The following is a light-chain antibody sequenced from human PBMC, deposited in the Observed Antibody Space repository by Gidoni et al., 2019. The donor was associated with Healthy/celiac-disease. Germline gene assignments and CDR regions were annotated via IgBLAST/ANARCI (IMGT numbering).Light chain of an antibody. Sequence: EIVMTQSPATLSVSPGERATLSCRASQSVSSNLAWYQQKPGQAPRLLIYGASTRATGIPARFSGSGSGTEFTLTISSLQSEDFAVYYCQQYNNWPGETFGQXTKVEIK. V-gene: IGKV3-15*01. CDR1: QSVSSN. CDR2: GAS. J-gene: IGKJ1*01. CDR3: QQYNNWPGET.